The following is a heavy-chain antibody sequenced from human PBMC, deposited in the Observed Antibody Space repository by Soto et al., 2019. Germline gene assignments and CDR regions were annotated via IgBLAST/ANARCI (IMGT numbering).Heavy chain of an antibody. V-gene: IGHV3-23*01. Sequence: LRLSCATSGFSFSNYGMNWVRQAPGKGLEWVSGITKTGRSTFIADSVRGRFTISRDNLKNIMYLQMNSLRADDTALYYCTKDGDAYDFAFDKWGQGTMVTVS. CDR1: GFSFSNYG. J-gene: IGHJ3*02. CDR3: TKDGDAYDFAFDK. CDR2: ITKTGRST. D-gene: IGHD3-3*01.